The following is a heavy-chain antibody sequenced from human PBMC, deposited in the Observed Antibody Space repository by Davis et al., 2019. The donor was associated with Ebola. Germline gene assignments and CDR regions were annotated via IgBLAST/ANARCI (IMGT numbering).Heavy chain of an antibody. D-gene: IGHD2-2*01. CDR2: IYSGGST. CDR1: GFTVSSNY. CDR3: ARDVQYSPMLVYYGMDV. J-gene: IGHJ6*02. Sequence: GESLKISCAASGFTVSSNYMSWVRQAPGKGLEWVSVIYSGGSTYYADSVKGRFTISRDNAKNSLYLQMNSLRAEDTAVYYCARDVQYSPMLVYYGMDVWGQGTTVTVSS. V-gene: IGHV3-53*01.